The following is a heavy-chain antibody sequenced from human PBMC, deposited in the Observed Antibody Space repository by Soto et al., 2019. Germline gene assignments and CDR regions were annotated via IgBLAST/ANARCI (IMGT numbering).Heavy chain of an antibody. Sequence: QVQLQESGPGLVKPSDTLSLTCAVSGYSISSSNWLGWIRQPPGKGLEWIGYIYHSGTTYYNPSLKRRVTMSVDTSKNQCSLQLTSVTAVDTAVYYCARREIQGPIDYWGQGTLVNVSS. CDR1: GYSISSSNW. D-gene: IGHD1-26*01. CDR2: IYHSGTT. V-gene: IGHV4-28*01. J-gene: IGHJ4*02. CDR3: ARREIQGPIDY.